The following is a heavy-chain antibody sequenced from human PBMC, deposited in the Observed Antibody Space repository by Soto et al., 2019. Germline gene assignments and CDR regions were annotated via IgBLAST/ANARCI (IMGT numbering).Heavy chain of an antibody. CDR1: GGSLSGYY. CDR3: ARGLLGGAAT. CDR2: INRSGST. Sequence: QVQLQQWGAGLLKPSETLSLTCAVYGGSLSGYYWSWIRKPPGKGLEWIGEINRSGSTNDIPSLEGRVIISVAPSKNQFSLKLSSVTAAETAVYYCARGLLGGAATWGEGTLVTGSS. V-gene: IGHV4-34*01. J-gene: IGHJ1*01. D-gene: IGHD2-15*01.